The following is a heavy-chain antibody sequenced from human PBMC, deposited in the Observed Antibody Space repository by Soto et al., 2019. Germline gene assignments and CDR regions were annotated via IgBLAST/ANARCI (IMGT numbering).Heavy chain of an antibody. CDR3: ARDRRNYYDSSDPFDY. Sequence: XGSLRLSCAAAGVTFSSYSMNWVRQAPGKGLDWVSYISSSSSTIYYADSVKGRFTISRDNAKNSLYLQMNSLRDEDTAVYYCARDRRNYYDSSDPFDYWGQGTLVTSPQ. V-gene: IGHV3-48*02. CDR1: GVTFSSYS. J-gene: IGHJ4*02. D-gene: IGHD3-22*01. CDR2: ISSSSSTI.